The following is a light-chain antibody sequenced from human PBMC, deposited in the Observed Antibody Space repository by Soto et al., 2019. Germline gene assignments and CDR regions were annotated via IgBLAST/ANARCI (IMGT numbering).Light chain of an antibody. CDR3: SSYTSSSTPVV. V-gene: IGLV2-14*01. Sequence: QSVLTQPASVSGSPGQSITISCTGTSSDVGGYNYVSWYQQHPGKAPKLMIYDVSNRPSGVSNRFSGSKSGNTASLTISGLQAEDEADYYYSSYTSSSTPVVFGVGTKVTVL. CDR2: DVS. CDR1: SSDVGGYNY. J-gene: IGLJ2*01.